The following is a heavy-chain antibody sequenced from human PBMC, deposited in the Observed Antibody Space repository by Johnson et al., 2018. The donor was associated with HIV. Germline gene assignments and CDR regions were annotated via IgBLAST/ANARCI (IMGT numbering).Heavy chain of an antibody. CDR1: GFTFDDYT. J-gene: IGHJ3*02. V-gene: IGHV3-43*01. D-gene: IGHD6-13*01. CDR3: AKMFASAAGLDAFDI. Sequence: VQLVESGGVVVQPGGSLRLSCAASGFTFDDYTMHWVRQAPGKGLEWVSLISWDGGSTYYADSVKGRFTISRDTSKNTLYLQMNSLRAEDTAVYYCAKMFASAAGLDAFDIWGQGTMVTVSS. CDR2: ISWDGGST.